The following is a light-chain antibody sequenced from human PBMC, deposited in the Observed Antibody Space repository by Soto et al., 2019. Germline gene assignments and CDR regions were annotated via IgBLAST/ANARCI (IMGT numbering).Light chain of an antibody. CDR3: SSYTSSSTPHVV. Sequence: QSALTQPASVSGSPGQSITICCTGTSSDVGGYNYVSWYQQHPGKAPKLMIYDVSNRPSGVSNRFSGSKSGNTASLTISGLQAEDEADYYCSSYTSSSTPHVVFGGGTKLTVL. CDR1: SSDVGGYNY. J-gene: IGLJ2*01. CDR2: DVS. V-gene: IGLV2-14*01.